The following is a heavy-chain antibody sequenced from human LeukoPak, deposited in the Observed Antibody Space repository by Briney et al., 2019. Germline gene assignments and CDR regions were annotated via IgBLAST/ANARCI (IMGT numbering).Heavy chain of an antibody. Sequence: PGGSLRLSCVASGFNFQRYGMGWVRQAPGKGLEWVSAISGSGGSTYYADSVKGRFTISRDNSKNTLYLQMNSLRAEDTAVYYCAKETSGNIWQWLVTGNYFDYWGQGTLVTVSS. V-gene: IGHV3-23*01. J-gene: IGHJ4*02. CDR3: AKETSGNIWQWLVTGNYFDY. CDR1: GFNFQRYG. CDR2: ISGSGGST. D-gene: IGHD6-19*01.